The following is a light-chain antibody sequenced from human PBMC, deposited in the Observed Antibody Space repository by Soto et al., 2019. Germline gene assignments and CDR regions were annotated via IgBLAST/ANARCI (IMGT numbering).Light chain of an antibody. J-gene: IGKJ4*01. CDR2: GAS. CDR3: QQYVSALGVT. V-gene: IGKV3-20*01. CDR1: QSVSSSY. Sequence: EIVLTQSPGTLSLSPGERATLSCRASQSVSSSYLAWYQQKPGQAPRLLIYGASSRATGIPDRFRGSGSGTDFTLTISRLEPEDFSVYYCQQYVSALGVTFGGGTKVEIK.